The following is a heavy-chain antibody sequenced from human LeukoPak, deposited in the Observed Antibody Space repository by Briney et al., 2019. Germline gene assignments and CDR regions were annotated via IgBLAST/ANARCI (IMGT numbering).Heavy chain of an antibody. CDR3: ARVEYSSSSIDY. Sequence: ASVKVSCKASGYTFTGYYMHWVRQAPGQGLEWMGWINPNSGGTNYAQKFQGRVTMTRDTSISTAYMELSRLRSDDTAVYYCARVEYSSSSIDYWGQGTLVTVSS. V-gene: IGHV1-2*02. J-gene: IGHJ4*02. D-gene: IGHD6-6*01. CDR2: INPNSGGT. CDR1: GYTFTGYY.